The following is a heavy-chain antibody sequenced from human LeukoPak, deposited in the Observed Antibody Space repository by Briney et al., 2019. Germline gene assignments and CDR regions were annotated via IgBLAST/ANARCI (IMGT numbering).Heavy chain of an antibody. D-gene: IGHD6-19*01. J-gene: IGHJ4*02. CDR2: ISASGTST. V-gene: IGHV3-23*01. CDR3: AKALKQWLVEGLVDY. Sequence: QSGGSLRLSCAASGFTFSSYTMSWVRQAPGKGLEWVSPISASGTSTYYADSVKGRFTISRDNSKNTVYLQMNSLRAEDTAVYYCAKALKQWLVEGLVDYWGQGTLVTVSS. CDR1: GFTFSSYT.